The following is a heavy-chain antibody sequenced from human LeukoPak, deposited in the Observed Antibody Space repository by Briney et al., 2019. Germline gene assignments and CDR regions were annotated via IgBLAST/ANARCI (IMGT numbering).Heavy chain of an antibody. V-gene: IGHV3-9*03. CDR3: AKGGSRRRSGYSYGFGY. CDR1: GFTFDDYA. Sequence: GRSLRLSCAASGFTFDDYAMHWVRQVPGKGLEWVSGISWNSGSIGYADSVKGRFTISRDNAKNSLYLQMNSLRAEDMALYYCAKGGSRRRSGYSYGFGYWGQGTLVTVSS. CDR2: ISWNSGSI. D-gene: IGHD5-18*01. J-gene: IGHJ4*02.